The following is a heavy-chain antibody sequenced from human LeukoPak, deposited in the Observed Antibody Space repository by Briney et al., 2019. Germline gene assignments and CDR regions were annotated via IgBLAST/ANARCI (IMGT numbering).Heavy chain of an antibody. Sequence: PGGTLRLSRAASGFTFSSYSMKWVRQAPGEGLEWVSSISSSSSYIYYAASVKGRFTISRDNAKNSLYLQMNSLRAEDTAVYYCARDPLRIAAAGTVTYLDYGGQGTLVTVSS. V-gene: IGHV3-21*01. D-gene: IGHD6-13*01. J-gene: IGHJ4*02. CDR2: ISSSSSYI. CDR1: GFTFSSYS. CDR3: ARDPLRIAAAGTVTYLDY.